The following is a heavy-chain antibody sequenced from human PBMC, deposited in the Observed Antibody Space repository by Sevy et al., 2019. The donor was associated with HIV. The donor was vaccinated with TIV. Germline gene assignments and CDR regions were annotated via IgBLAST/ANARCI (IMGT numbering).Heavy chain of an antibody. Sequence: GGSLRLSXRAXXFTXXXYXIHWVXXPXGXGXXWVAYXXFDGXXXGYRDSVKGRFTISRDNSKNTVYLQMXSLTLEDTGXYHCAKXXGXXGXXXXWGQXTLVTVSS. V-gene: IGHV3-30*02. CDR3: AKXXGXXGXXXX. CDR1: XFTXXXYX. J-gene: IGHJ1*01. CDR2: XXFDGXXX.